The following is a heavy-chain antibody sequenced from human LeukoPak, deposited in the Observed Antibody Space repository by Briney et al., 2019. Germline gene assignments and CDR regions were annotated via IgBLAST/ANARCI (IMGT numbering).Heavy chain of an antibody. J-gene: IGHJ4*02. Sequence: FGPTLVNPTQTLTLTCTFSGFSLSTHGMGVGWIRQPHRKARERLLHIYWDDDKRYNPSLRSRLTITKDTSKNQVVLTMANMDLVDTATYYCVHRSGVGLSGWFFKDWGQGTLVTVSS. D-gene: IGHD6-19*01. V-gene: IGHV2-5*02. CDR2: IYWDDDK. CDR3: VHRSGVGLSGWFFKD. CDR1: GFSLSTHGMG.